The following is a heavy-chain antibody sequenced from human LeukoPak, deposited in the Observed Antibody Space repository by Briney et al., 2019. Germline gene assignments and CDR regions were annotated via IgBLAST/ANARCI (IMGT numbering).Heavy chain of an antibody. CDR3: ARGAGLDY. J-gene: IGHJ4*02. CDR1: GGSFSGYY. CDR2: INHSGST. D-gene: IGHD6-19*01. Sequence: PSETLSVTCAVYGGSFSGYYWSWIRQPPGKGLEWIGEINHSGSTNYNPSLKSRVTISVDTSKNQFSLKLSSVTAADTAVYYCARGAGLDYWGQGTLVTVSS. V-gene: IGHV4-34*01.